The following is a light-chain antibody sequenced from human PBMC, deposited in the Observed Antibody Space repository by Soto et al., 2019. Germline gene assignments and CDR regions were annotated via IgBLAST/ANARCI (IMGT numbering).Light chain of an antibody. J-gene: IGKJ1*01. V-gene: IGKV3-20*01. CDR3: QQYGGSPQT. Sequence: EIVLTQSPGTLSLSPEERATLSCRASQSVSNNYLAWYQQKPGQAPRLLIYGASSRATGIPDRFSGSGSGADFTLNISRLEPEDFAVYYCQQYGGSPQTFGQGTKVEIK. CDR2: GAS. CDR1: QSVSNNY.